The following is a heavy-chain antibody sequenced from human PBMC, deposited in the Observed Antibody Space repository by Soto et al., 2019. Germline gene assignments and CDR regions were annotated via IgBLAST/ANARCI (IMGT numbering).Heavy chain of an antibody. Sequence: QVQLVESGGGVVQPGRSLRLSCAASGFTFKTYGMHWVRQAPGKGLEWVAVISFGGTDKYYADSVKGRFSISRDNSKSTLYLQMNNLTADDTAVYYCAREQWLRDGYCYAMDVWGQGTTVTVSS. V-gene: IGHV3-30*03. CDR3: AREQWLRDGYCYAMDV. CDR2: ISFGGTDK. D-gene: IGHD6-19*01. CDR1: GFTFKTYG. J-gene: IGHJ6*02.